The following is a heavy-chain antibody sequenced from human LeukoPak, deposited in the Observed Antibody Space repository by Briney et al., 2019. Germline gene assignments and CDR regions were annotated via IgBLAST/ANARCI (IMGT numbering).Heavy chain of an antibody. CDR3: AKDLPLWFGELLIDY. CDR2: VSATGGRT. CDR1: GFTFSSYA. J-gene: IGHJ4*02. V-gene: IGHV3-23*01. D-gene: IGHD3-10*01. Sequence: QPGASLTLSCAASGFTFSSYAINWVRQAPGKGLEWVPTVSATGGRTYYADSVKGRLTISRDNSKNTLYLQMNSLRAEDTAVYYCAKDLPLWFGELLIDYWGQGTLVTVSS.